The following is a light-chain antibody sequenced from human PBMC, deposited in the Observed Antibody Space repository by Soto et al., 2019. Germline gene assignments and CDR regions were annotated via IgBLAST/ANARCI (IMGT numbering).Light chain of an antibody. CDR3: QQYARSRT. V-gene: IGKV3-20*01. CDR2: GAS. Sequence: EMVLTQSPGTLSLSPGERATFSCRARQSISSIYLAWYQQKPGQAPRLLIYGASSRTTGIPDRFSGSGSGTDFTLTISRLEPEDFAVYYCQQYARSRTFGQGTKLEIK. CDR1: QSISSIY. J-gene: IGKJ2*01.